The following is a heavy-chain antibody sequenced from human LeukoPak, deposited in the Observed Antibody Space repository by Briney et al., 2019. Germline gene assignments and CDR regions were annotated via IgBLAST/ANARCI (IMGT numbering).Heavy chain of an antibody. J-gene: IGHJ4*02. Sequence: PGGSLRLSCAASGFTFSSYWMSWVRQAPGKGLEWVANIKQDGSEKYYVDSVKGRFTIPRDNAKNSLYLQMNSLRAEDTAVYYCARETYDYDSSGYYDYWGQGTLVTVSS. V-gene: IGHV3-7*01. D-gene: IGHD3-22*01. CDR3: ARETYDYDSSGYYDY. CDR2: IKQDGSEK. CDR1: GFTFSSYW.